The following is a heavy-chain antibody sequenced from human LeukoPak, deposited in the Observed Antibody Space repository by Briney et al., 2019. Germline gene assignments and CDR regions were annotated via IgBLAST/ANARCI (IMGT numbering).Heavy chain of an antibody. D-gene: IGHD1-26*01. CDR2: IYTSGST. CDR1: GGSISSGSYY. V-gene: IGHV4-61*02. Sequence: SQTLSLTCTVSGGSISSGSYYWSWIRQPAGKGLEWIGRIYTSGSTNYNPSLKSRVTISVDTSKNQFSLKLSSVTAADTAVYHCAREKWELGAYFDYWGQGTLVTVSS. CDR3: AREKWELGAYFDY. J-gene: IGHJ4*02.